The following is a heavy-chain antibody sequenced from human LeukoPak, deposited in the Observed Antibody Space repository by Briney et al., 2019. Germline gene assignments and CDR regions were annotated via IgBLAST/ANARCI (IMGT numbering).Heavy chain of an antibody. D-gene: IGHD3-10*01. CDR3: ARDRYYGSGSYPHDY. CDR1: GFTFSSYG. J-gene: IGHJ4*02. CDR2: IWYDGSNK. Sequence: GRSLRLSCAASGFTFSSYGTHWVRQAPGKGLEWVAVIWYDGSNKYYADSVKGRFTISRDTSKNTLYPQMNSLRAEDTAVYYCARDRYYGSGSYPHDYWGQGTLVTVSS. V-gene: IGHV3-33*01.